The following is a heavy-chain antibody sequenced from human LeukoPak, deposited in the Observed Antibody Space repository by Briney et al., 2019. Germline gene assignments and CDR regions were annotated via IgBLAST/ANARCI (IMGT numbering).Heavy chain of an antibody. CDR1: GFTFSSYG. J-gene: IGHJ4*02. CDR3: ARGRVVVVAPIGY. V-gene: IGHV3-30*03. CDR2: ISYDGSNK. D-gene: IGHD2-15*01. Sequence: GGSLRLSCAASGFTFSSYGMHWVRQAPGKGLEWVAVISYDGSNKYYADSVKGRFTISRDNSKNTVDLQMSSLRDEDTAVYYCARGRVVVVAPIGYWGQGTLVAVSS.